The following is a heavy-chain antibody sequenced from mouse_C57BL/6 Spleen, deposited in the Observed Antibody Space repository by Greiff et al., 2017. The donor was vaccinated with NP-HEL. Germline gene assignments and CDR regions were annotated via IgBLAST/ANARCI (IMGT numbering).Heavy chain of an antibody. Sequence: EVQLQQSGAELVKSGATVKLSCTASGLNIKDNYMHWLKQWPEQGLDWIGRIDPPNGNTKYEQKLQGKATRTADTSSNTADLQLSSLTSEGTAVYCSAGMSRKWGQGITITVSS. V-gene: IGHV14-3*02. CDR3: AGMSRK. CDR1: GLNIKDNY. CDR2: IDPPNGNT. J-gene: IGHJ2*01.